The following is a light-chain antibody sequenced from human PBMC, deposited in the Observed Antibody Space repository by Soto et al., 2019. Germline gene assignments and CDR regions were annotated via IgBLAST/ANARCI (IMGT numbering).Light chain of an antibody. Sequence: QSALTQPASVSGSPGQSITISCTGTSSVVGGYNYVSWYQQHPGKAPKLMIYDVSNRPSGVSSRFSGSKSGNTASLTISGLQAEDEADYYCSSYTSSSTLLDVFGTGTKLTVL. CDR3: SSYTSSSTLLDV. V-gene: IGLV2-14*01. J-gene: IGLJ1*01. CDR2: DVS. CDR1: SSVVGGYNY.